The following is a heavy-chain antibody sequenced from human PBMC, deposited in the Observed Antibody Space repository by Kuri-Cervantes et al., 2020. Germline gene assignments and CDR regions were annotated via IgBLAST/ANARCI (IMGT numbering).Heavy chain of an antibody. CDR2: IKHSGST. V-gene: IGHV4-38-2*01. CDR1: GYSISSGYY. J-gene: IGHJ4*02. D-gene: IGHD1-26*01. CDR3: ARGGSYWGHFDY. Sequence: SETLSLTCAVSGYSISSGYYWGWIRQPPGKGLEWIGEIKHSGSTNYNPSLKSRVTISVDTSKNQLSLKLSSVTAADTAVYYCARGGSYWGHFDYWGQGTLVTVSS.